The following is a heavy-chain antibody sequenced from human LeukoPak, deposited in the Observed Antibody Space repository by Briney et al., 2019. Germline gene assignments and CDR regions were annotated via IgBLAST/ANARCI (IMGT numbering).Heavy chain of an antibody. CDR1: GFPFSEHD. Sequence: GGPLRLSCAASGFPFSEHDMDGVPQAPGKALEWVGRTSNKAGSYTTHYAASVRGRFTISRDDSKNSLYLQMNSLKSEDTAVYYCARVGSTWSFDYWGQGTLVTVSS. V-gene: IGHV3-72*01. CDR3: ARVGSTWSFDY. CDR2: TSNKAGSYTT. J-gene: IGHJ4*02. D-gene: IGHD6-13*01.